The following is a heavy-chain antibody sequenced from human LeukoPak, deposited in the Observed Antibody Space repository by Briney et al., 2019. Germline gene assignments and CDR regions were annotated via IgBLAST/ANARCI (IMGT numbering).Heavy chain of an antibody. CDR1: GFTFSSYS. D-gene: IGHD6-13*01. CDR3: ARAQIIAATGLNWFDP. CDR2: ISSSSSYI. Sequence: GGSLRLSCAASGFTFSSYSMNWVRQAPAKGLEWVSSISSSSSYIYYADSVKGRFTISRDNAKNSLYLQMNSLRAEDTAVYYCARAQIIAATGLNWFDPWGQGTLVTVSS. J-gene: IGHJ5*02. V-gene: IGHV3-21*01.